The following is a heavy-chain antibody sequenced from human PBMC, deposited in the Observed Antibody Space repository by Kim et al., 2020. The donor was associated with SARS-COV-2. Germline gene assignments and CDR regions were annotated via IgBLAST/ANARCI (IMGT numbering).Heavy chain of an antibody. D-gene: IGHD3-16*01. CDR3: ARDRGGDKYGNLDV. J-gene: IGHJ4*02. CDR2: ISYDAINK. V-gene: IGHV3-30*04. CDR1: GFTFSYSA. Sequence: GGSLRLSCAASGFTFSYSAMHWVRQAPGKGLEWVALISYDAINKYYADSVKGRFTISRDNSKNTLYLQMSTLRPEDTAVYYCARDRGGDKYGNLDVWGQGTLVTVSS.